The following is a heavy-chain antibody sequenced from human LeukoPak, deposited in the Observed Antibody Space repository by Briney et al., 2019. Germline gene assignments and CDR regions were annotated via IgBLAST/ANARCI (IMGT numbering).Heavy chain of an antibody. Sequence: ASVKVSCKASGYTFTSYAMHWVRQAPGQRLEWMGWINAGNGNTKYSQEFQGRVTITRDTSASTAYMELSSLRSEDMAVYYCARGLTLAAADMGAFDIWGQGTMVTVSS. CDR2: INAGNGNT. CDR1: GYTFTSYA. CDR3: ARGLTLAAADMGAFDI. D-gene: IGHD6-13*01. J-gene: IGHJ3*02. V-gene: IGHV1-3*03.